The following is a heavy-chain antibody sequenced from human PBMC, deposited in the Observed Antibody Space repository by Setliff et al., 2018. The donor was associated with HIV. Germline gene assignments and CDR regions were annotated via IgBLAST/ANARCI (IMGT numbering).Heavy chain of an antibody. CDR1: GGSISSYY. Sequence: SETLSLTCTVSGGSISSYYWSWIRQPPGKRLEWIGYIYYTGSTHYNPSLKSRVTMSRDTSKNQFSLKLRSVTTADTAVYYCTRFIVRGVEALDLWGQGTMVTVSS. D-gene: IGHD3-10*01. V-gene: IGHV4-59*01. CDR2: IYYTGST. CDR3: TRFIVRGVEALDL. J-gene: IGHJ3*01.